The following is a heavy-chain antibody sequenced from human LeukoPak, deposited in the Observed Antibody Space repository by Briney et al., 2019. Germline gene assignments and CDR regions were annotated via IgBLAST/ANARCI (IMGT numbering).Heavy chain of an antibody. Sequence: GGSLRLSCAASGFTFDDYGMSWVRQAPGKGLEWVSGINWSGGSTGYADSVKGRFTISRDNAKNSLYLQMNSLRAEDTALYYCARQQQLVGLYYYYYMDVWGKGTTVTVSS. CDR1: GFTFDDYG. J-gene: IGHJ6*03. V-gene: IGHV3-20*04. CDR3: ARQQQLVGLYYYYYMDV. CDR2: INWSGGST. D-gene: IGHD6-13*01.